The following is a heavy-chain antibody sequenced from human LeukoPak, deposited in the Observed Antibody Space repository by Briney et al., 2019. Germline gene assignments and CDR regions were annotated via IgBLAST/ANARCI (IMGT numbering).Heavy chain of an antibody. CDR2: ISYDGSNK. D-gene: IGHD2-2*01. Sequence: GRSLRLSCAASGFTFSSYAMHWVRQAPGKGLEWVAVISYDGSNKYYADSVKGRFTISRDNSKNTLYLQMNSLRAEDTAVYYCAGGSIPYCSSTSCYSLGDYWGQGTLVTVSS. V-gene: IGHV3-30*04. J-gene: IGHJ4*02. CDR3: AGGSIPYCSSTSCYSLGDY. CDR1: GFTFSSYA.